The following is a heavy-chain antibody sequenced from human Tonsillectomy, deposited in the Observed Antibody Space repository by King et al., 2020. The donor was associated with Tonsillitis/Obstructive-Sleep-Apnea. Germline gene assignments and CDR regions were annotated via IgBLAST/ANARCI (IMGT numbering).Heavy chain of an antibody. D-gene: IGHD3-3*01. CDR3: ASAYDFWSGYYRDY. CDR1: GFTVSSNY. Sequence: EVQLVESGGGLIQPGGSLRLSCAASGFTVSSNYMSWVRQAPGKGLEWVSVIYSGGSTYYADSVKGRFTISRDNSKNTLYLQMNSLRAEDTAVYYCASAYDFWSGYYRDYWGQGTLVTVSS. V-gene: IGHV3-53*01. J-gene: IGHJ4*02. CDR2: IYSGGST.